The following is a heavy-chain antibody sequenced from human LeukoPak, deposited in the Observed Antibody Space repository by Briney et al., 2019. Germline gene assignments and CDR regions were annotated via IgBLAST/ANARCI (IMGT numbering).Heavy chain of an antibody. J-gene: IGHJ6*03. Sequence: SETLSLTCTVSGGSKSSHYWSWVRQPPGKGLEWIGNIYDSESTHYKSSLKSRVTISVDTSKNQFSLRLSSVTAADTAVYYCARVLQNYYYLDVWGKGTTVTVSS. D-gene: IGHD3-3*01. CDR3: ARVLQNYYYLDV. CDR1: GGSKSSHY. CDR2: IYDSEST. V-gene: IGHV4-59*11.